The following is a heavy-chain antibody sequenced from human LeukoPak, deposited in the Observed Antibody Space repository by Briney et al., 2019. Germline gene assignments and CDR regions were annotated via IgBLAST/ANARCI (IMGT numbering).Heavy chain of an antibody. Sequence: SVKVSCKASGGTFSSYAISWVRQAPGQGLEWMGRIIPIFGTANYAQKFQGRVTITTDESTSTAYMELSSLRSEDTAVYYCAGNDYGELYMDVWGKGTTVTVSS. CDR3: AGNDYGELYMDV. CDR1: GGTFSSYA. V-gene: IGHV1-69*05. D-gene: IGHD4-17*01. J-gene: IGHJ6*03. CDR2: IIPIFGTA.